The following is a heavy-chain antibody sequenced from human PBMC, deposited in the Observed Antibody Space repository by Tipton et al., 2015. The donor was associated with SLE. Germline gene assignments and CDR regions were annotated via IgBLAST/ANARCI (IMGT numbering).Heavy chain of an antibody. CDR1: GFTFGDYA. D-gene: IGHD3-3*01. Sequence: SLRLSCTASGFTFGDYAMSWVRQAPGKGLEWVGFIRSKAYGGTTEYAASVKGRFTISRDDSKSIAYLQMNSLKTEDTAVYYCARVSPLRFLEWFLDYWGQGTLVTVSS. J-gene: IGHJ4*02. CDR2: IRSKAYGGTT. V-gene: IGHV3-49*04. CDR3: ARVSPLRFLEWFLDY.